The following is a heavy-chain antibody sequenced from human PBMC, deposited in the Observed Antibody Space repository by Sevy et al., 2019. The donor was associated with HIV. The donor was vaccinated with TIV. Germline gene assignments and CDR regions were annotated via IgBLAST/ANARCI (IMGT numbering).Heavy chain of an antibody. Sequence: LKISCAASGFTFDDYAMHWVRQAPGKGLEWVSGISWNSGSIGYADSVKGRFTISRDNAKNSLYLQMNSLRAEDTALYYCAKDIRGTDYYYGMDVWGQGTTVTVSS. CDR2: ISWNSGSI. CDR1: GFTFDDYA. J-gene: IGHJ6*02. V-gene: IGHV3-9*01. CDR3: AKDIRGTDYYYGMDV.